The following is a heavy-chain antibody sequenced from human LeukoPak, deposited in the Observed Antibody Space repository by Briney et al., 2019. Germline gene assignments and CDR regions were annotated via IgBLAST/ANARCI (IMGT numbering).Heavy chain of an antibody. J-gene: IGHJ4*02. CDR1: GFTFSSYA. V-gene: IGHV3-23*01. CDR3: AKDYIRRAWD. D-gene: IGHD7-27*01. Sequence: GSLRLSCAASGFTFSSYAMSWVRQAPGKGLEWISTITSNAASTFYADSVKGRFTISRDNSKNTLYLQMYNLRAEDTALYYCAKDYIRRAWDWGQGSLVTVSS. CDR2: ITSNAAST.